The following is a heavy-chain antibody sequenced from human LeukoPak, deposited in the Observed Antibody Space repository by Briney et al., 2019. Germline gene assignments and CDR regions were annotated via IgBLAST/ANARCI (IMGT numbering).Heavy chain of an antibody. CDR1: GFTFSSYG. Sequence: GRSLRLSCAASGFTFSSYGMHWARQAPGKGLAWVAVISHDGSDSQYADSVKGPFTICRDNSKNTVYLQMSSLRPEDTAVYFCAKELYFGSGSYPDYWGQGTLVRASS. J-gene: IGHJ4*02. CDR2: ISHDGSDS. D-gene: IGHD3-10*01. V-gene: IGHV3-30*18. CDR3: AKELYFGSGSYPDY.